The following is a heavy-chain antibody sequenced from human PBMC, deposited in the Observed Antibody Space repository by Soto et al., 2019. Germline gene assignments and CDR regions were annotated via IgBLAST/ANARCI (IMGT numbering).Heavy chain of an antibody. D-gene: IGHD3-10*01. CDR1: GDSITRYY. J-gene: IGHJ5*02. CDR2: ISSTGST. Sequence: QVQLQESGPGLVKPSETLSLTCTVSGDSITRYYWSWIRQPPGKGLEWVGYISSTGSTIYNPPLESRATISLDTPKNQVSLSLNSVTVADTAVYCWASVGELPVWFDPWGRGTLVTVSS. V-gene: IGHV4-59*13. CDR3: ASVGELPVWFDP.